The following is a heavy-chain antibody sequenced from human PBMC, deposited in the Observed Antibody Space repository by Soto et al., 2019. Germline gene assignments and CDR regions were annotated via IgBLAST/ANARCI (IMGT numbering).Heavy chain of an antibody. CDR2: VKSQNDGGAT. V-gene: IGHV3-15*01. J-gene: IGHJ4*02. CDR3: TAGVGLSDFDY. Sequence: EVQVVESGGDLVQPGGSLRLSCAATGFTFNYAWMTWVRQVPGKGLEWVARVKSQNDGGATDYAAAVKGRFTISRDDSKNMVYLQMNSLKTEDTAIYYCTAGVGLSDFDYWGQGTLVSVSS. CDR1: GFTFNYAW. D-gene: IGHD1-26*01.